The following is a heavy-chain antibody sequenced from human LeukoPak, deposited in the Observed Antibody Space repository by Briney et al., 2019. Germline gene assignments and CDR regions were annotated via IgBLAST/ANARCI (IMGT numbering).Heavy chain of an antibody. Sequence: GGSLRLSCVASGFTLSTYWMSWVRQAPGKGLEWVANINEDGRAKYYVDSVMGRFTISRDNAKNSLYLQMNSLRAEDTAVYYCARPYYGSADYWGQGTLVTVSS. J-gene: IGHJ4*02. CDR2: INEDGRAK. CDR1: GFTLSTYW. CDR3: ARPYYGSADY. D-gene: IGHD3-10*01. V-gene: IGHV3-7*03.